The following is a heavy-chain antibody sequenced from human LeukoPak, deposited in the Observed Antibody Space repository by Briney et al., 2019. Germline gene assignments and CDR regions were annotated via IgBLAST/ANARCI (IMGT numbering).Heavy chain of an antibody. D-gene: IGHD2-15*01. V-gene: IGHV1-3*01. CDR1: GYTFTSYA. Sequence: ASVKVSCKASGYTFTSYAMHWVRQAPGQRLEWMGWINAGNGNTKYSQKFQGRVTITRDTSASTAYMELSSLRSEGTAVYYCATEVVVVAATGWTDYWGQGTLVTVSS. CDR2: INAGNGNT. J-gene: IGHJ4*02. CDR3: ATEVVVVAATGWTDY.